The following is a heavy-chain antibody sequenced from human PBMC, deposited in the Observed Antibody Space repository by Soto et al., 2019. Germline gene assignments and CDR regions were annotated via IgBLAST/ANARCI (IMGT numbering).Heavy chain of an antibody. V-gene: IGHV4-39*01. Sequence: SETLSLTCSFSGGPIRSSRYFGGWIRQPPGKGLEWIGSIYYSGSTSYNPSLNSRVTVSVDTSKNQFSLKLSSVTAADTAVYYCARHPSDFWFDPWGQGTLVTVSS. J-gene: IGHJ5*02. CDR2: IYYSGST. CDR3: ARHPSDFWFDP. CDR1: GGPIRSSRYF. D-gene: IGHD2-21*02.